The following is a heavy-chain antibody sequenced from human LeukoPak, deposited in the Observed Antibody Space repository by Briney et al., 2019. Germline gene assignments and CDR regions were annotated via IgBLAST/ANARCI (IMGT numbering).Heavy chain of an antibody. D-gene: IGHD1-1*01. J-gene: IGHJ4*02. Sequence: GGSLRLSCAASGFTFSSYWMYWVRQAPGKGLEWVANIKQDASERYYVDSVKGRFTISRDNAKNSLYLQMNSLRAEDTAVYYCATPTAGTWHFDYWGQGTLVTVSS. CDR1: GFTFSSYW. CDR2: IKQDASER. CDR3: ATPTAGTWHFDY. V-gene: IGHV3-7*01.